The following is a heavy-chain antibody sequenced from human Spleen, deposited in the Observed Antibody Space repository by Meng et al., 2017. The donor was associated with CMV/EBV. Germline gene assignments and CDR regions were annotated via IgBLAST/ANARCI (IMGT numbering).Heavy chain of an antibody. J-gene: IGHJ5*01. V-gene: IGHV3-74*01. Sequence: ASGCSVSSYWMHWVRQDPGKCLMWVSYINSAGSNTTYVGSVKGRFTISRDHAKNTLYLQMNSLRAEYTSLYYCVRGGIARANWFDPWGQGTLVTVSS. D-gene: IGHD2-21*01. CDR3: VRGGIARANWFDP. CDR1: GCSVSSYW. CDR2: INSAGSNT.